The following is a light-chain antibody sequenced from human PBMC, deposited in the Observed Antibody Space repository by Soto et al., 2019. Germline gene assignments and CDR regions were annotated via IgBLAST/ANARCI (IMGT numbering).Light chain of an antibody. J-gene: IGKJ2*01. V-gene: IGKV3-15*01. CDR3: QQYTNWPPMYT. Sequence: EIVMTQSPATLSVSPGERATLSCRASQSVSSNLAWYQQKPGQAPRLLIYGASTRATDIPARFSGSGSGTGFTLTISSLQSEDFAVDYCQQYTNWPPMYTFGQGTKLEIK. CDR1: QSVSSN. CDR2: GAS.